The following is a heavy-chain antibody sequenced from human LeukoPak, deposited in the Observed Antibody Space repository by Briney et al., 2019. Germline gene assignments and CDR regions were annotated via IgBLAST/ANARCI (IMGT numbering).Heavy chain of an antibody. CDR3: AKGQSVSSWYYFAY. J-gene: IGHJ4*02. CDR1: GFTFDDYG. Sequence: GGSLRLSCAASGFTFDDYGMSWVRQAPGKGLEWVSGINWNGGSTGYADSVKGRFTISRDNAKNSLYLQMNSLRAEDMALYYCAKGQSVSSWYYFAYWGQGTLVTVSS. CDR2: INWNGGST. V-gene: IGHV3-20*04. D-gene: IGHD6-13*01.